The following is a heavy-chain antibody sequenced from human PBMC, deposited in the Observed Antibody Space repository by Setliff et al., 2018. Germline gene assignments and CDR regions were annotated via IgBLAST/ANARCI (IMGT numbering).Heavy chain of an antibody. D-gene: IGHD3-10*01. Sequence: PSETLSLTCTVYGGSFSNYYWSWIRQPPGKGLEWIGEINHSGSTNYNSSLTSRVTISVDTSKNQLSLRLISVTAADTAVYYCARLSWDGLRYYGLDVWGQGATVTVSS. V-gene: IGHV4-34*01. CDR2: INHSGST. CDR3: ARLSWDGLRYYGLDV. CDR1: GGSFSNYY. J-gene: IGHJ6*02.